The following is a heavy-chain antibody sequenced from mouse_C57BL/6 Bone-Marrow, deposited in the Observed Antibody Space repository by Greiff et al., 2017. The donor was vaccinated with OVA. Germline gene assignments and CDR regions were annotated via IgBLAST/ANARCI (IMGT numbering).Heavy chain of an antibody. Sequence: VQRVESGPGLVAPSQSLSITCTVSGFSLTSYAISWVRQPPGKGLEWLGVIWTGGGTNYNSALKSRLRISKDNSKSQVFLKMNSLQTDDTARYYCASYYSNYEGFAYWGQGTLVTVSA. CDR3: ASYYSNYEGFAY. CDR1: GFSLTSYA. D-gene: IGHD2-5*01. CDR2: IWTGGGT. J-gene: IGHJ3*01. V-gene: IGHV2-9-1*01.